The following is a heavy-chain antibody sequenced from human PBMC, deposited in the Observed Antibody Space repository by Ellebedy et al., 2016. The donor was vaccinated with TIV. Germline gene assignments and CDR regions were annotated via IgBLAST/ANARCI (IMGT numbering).Heavy chain of an antibody. V-gene: IGHV4-34*01. D-gene: IGHD3-10*01. Sequence: MPSETLSLTCAVYGGSFSGYYWTWIRQPPGKGLAWIGEINHSGSTNYNPSLKSRVTISVNTSKNQFSLKLSSVPAADTAVYYCARGRSISMVRGGWFDPWGQGTLVTVSS. CDR1: GGSFSGYY. CDR3: ARGRSISMVRGGWFDP. CDR2: INHSGST. J-gene: IGHJ5*02.